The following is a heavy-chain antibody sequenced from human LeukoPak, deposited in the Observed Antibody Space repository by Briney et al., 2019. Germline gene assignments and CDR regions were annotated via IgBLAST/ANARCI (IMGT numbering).Heavy chain of an antibody. D-gene: IGHD2-2*01. CDR1: GLTFISYA. Sequence: GGSLRLSCAASGLTFISYAMSWVRQAPGKGLEWVSAISGSGGSTYYADSVKGRFTISRGNSKNTLYLQMNSLRAEDTAVYYCAKRGYCSSTSCYSHAFDIWGQGTMVTVSS. CDR3: AKRGYCSSTSCYSHAFDI. J-gene: IGHJ3*02. CDR2: ISGSGGST. V-gene: IGHV3-23*01.